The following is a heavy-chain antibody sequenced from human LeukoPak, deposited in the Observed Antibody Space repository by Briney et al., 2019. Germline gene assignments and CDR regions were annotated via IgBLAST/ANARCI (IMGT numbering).Heavy chain of an antibody. J-gene: IGHJ3*02. V-gene: IGHV1-46*01. D-gene: IGHD3-22*01. CDR3: ARARAPTYYYDSSGYKYAFDI. CDR1: GYTFTSYY. CDR2: INPSGGST. Sequence: ASVKVSCKVSGYTFTSYYMHWVRQAPRQGLEWMGIINPSGGSTSYAQKFQGRVTMTRDTSTSTVYMELSSLRSEDTAVYYCARARAPTYYYDSSGYKYAFDIWGQGTMVTVSS.